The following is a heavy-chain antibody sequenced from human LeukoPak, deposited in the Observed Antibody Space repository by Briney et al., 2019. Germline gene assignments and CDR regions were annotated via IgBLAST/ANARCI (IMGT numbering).Heavy chain of an antibody. Sequence: SETLSLTCTVSGGSISSYYWSWIRQPPGKTLEWIGYIYHTGNTHYNPSLKSRVTISVDTSKNQFSLKLNSVTAADTAVYFCARGASGLTYDYGVNWGQGTLVTVSS. V-gene: IGHV4-59*01. D-gene: IGHD4-17*01. J-gene: IGHJ4*02. CDR2: IYHTGNT. CDR3: ARGASGLTYDYGVN. CDR1: GGSISSYY.